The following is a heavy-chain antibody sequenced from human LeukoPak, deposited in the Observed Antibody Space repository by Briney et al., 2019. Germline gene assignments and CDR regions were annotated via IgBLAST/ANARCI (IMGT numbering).Heavy chain of an antibody. J-gene: IGHJ4*02. Sequence: GGSLRLSCAASGFTFSNYNMNWVRQAPGKGLEWVSYISSSSSIIYYADSVKGRFTISRDNAKNSLYLQMNSLRAEDTAVYYCAKRTRSYYDSSGYSLIGHFDYWGQGTLVTVSS. CDR2: ISSSSSII. CDR3: AKRTRSYYDSSGYSLIGHFDY. D-gene: IGHD3-22*01. V-gene: IGHV3-48*01. CDR1: GFTFSNYN.